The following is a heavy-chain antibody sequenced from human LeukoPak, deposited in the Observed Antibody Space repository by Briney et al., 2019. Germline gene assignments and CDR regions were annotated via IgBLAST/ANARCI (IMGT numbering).Heavy chain of an antibody. CDR1: GYSISSGYY. CDR2: IYHSGST. CDR3: QVRGVSSNPSDY. D-gene: IGHD3-10*01. V-gene: IGHV4-38-2*01. Sequence: SETLSLTCAVSGYSISSGYYWGWIRQPPGKGLEWIGSIYHSGSTYYNPSPKSRATISVDTSKNQFSLKLSSVTAADTAVYYCQVRGVSSNPSDYWGQGTLVTVSS. J-gene: IGHJ4*02.